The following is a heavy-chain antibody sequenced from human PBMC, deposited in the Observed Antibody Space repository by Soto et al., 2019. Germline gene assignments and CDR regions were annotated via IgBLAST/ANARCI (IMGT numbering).Heavy chain of an antibody. V-gene: IGHV3-74*01. D-gene: IGHD1-1*01. J-gene: IGHJ4*02. CDR3: ARGGLEPFDY. CDR2: INDYGTTI. Sequence: EVQLVESGGGLVQPGGSLRLSCAASGFNLGSYWMHWVRQAPGKGLVCVSRINDYGTTINYAESVEGRFTISRDDAKSEVYLQKNNLRAEDTAVYYCARGGLEPFDYWGQGALVTVSS. CDR1: GFNLGSYW.